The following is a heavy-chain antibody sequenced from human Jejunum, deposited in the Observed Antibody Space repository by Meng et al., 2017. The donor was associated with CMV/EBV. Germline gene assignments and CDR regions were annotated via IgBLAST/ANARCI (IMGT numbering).Heavy chain of an antibody. CDR3: ARDSSDDYFDY. CDR2: ISPYNGNT. Sequence: QGLLVQSGPEVQKPGASVKVSCKPSGYTFMEHGISWVRQAPGQGLEWVGWISPYNGNTDSAQKIQGRVTMTTDTSTSTVYLELKNLKSDDTAIYYCARDSSDDYFDYWGQGTLVTVSS. J-gene: IGHJ4*02. CDR1: GYTFMEHG. V-gene: IGHV1-18*01. D-gene: IGHD2-21*02.